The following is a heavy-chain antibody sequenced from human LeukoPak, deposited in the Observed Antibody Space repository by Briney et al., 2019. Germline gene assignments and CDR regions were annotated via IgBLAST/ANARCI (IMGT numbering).Heavy chain of an antibody. CDR1: GGSISSYY. Sequence: SETLSLTCTVSGGSISSYYWSWLRQPPGKGLEWLGYIYYSGSTNYNPSLKSRVTISVDTSKNQFSLKLSSVTAADTAVYYCARESVEMATIGAFDIWGQGTMVTVSS. CDR3: ARESVEMATIGAFDI. D-gene: IGHD5-24*01. V-gene: IGHV4-59*01. J-gene: IGHJ3*02. CDR2: IYYSGST.